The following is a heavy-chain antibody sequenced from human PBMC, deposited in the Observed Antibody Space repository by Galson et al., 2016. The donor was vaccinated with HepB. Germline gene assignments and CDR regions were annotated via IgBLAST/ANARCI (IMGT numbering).Heavy chain of an antibody. Sequence: SLRLSCAASGFTFSNYGMHWVRQAPGKGLEWVAIIWYDGSYEYYVDSVKGRFTVSRDNSKNTLYLQMDSLRAEDTAVYYCATYGADKLALGYWGQGTLVTVS. J-gene: IGHJ4*02. CDR1: GFTFSNYG. D-gene: IGHD4/OR15-4a*01. CDR2: IWYDGSYE. CDR3: ATYGADKLALGY. V-gene: IGHV3-33*01.